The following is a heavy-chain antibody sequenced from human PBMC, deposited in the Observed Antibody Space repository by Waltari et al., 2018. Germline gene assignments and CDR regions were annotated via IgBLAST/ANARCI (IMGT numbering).Heavy chain of an antibody. CDR2: VDPEDGET. V-gene: IGHV1-69-2*01. CDR1: GYTSTEYY. D-gene: IGHD6-19*01. Sequence: EVHWVQSGAEVKRPGATVQISCKPPGYTSTEYYLHGVRQAPGKGLEWMGQVDPEDGETEISDKFQGRVAMTADTSTETAYIEVRSLTSDDMAVYYCATKMSDQWLREWGQGTLVTVSS. J-gene: IGHJ1*01. CDR3: ATKMSDQWLRE.